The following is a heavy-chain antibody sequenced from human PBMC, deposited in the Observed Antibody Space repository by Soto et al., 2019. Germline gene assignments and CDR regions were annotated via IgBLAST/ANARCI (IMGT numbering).Heavy chain of an antibody. CDR1: GYTLTELS. V-gene: IGHV1-24*01. Sequence: ASVKVSCKVSGYTLTELSMHWVRQAPGKGLEWMGGFDPEDGETIYAQKFQGRVTVTEDTSTDTAYMELSSLRSEDTAVYYCATTMVVHSYYHYYGMDVWGQGTTVTVS. CDR2: FDPEDGET. J-gene: IGHJ6*02. D-gene: IGHD2-15*01. CDR3: ATTMVVHSYYHYYGMDV.